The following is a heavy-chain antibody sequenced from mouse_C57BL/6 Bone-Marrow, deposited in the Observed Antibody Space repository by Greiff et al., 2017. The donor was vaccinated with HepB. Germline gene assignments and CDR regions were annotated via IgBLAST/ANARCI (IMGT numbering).Heavy chain of an antibody. V-gene: IGHV1-18*01. CDR2: IIPNNGGT. CDR1: GYTFTDYN. Sequence: EVKLVESGPELVKPGASVKIPCKASGYTFTDYNMDWVKQSHGKSLEWIGDIIPNNGGTIYNQKFKGKATLTVDKSSSTAYMELRSLTSEDTAVYYCARWGTYDGYQDYFDYWGQGTTLTVSS. D-gene: IGHD2-3*01. J-gene: IGHJ2*01. CDR3: ARWGTYDGYQDYFDY.